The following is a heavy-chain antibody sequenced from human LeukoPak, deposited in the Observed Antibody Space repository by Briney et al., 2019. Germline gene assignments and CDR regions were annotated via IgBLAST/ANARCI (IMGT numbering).Heavy chain of an antibody. CDR3: TKWGGSGEFDY. J-gene: IGHJ4*02. CDR2: IKRTADGGTT. CDR1: GFTFSNAW. Sequence: PGGSLRLSCAASGFTFSNAWMSWVRQAPGKGLEWVGRIKRTADGGTTDYAAPVKGRFTISRDDSKNTLYLQMSSLKNEDSAVYYCTKWGGSGEFDYWGQGTLVTVSS. V-gene: IGHV3-15*01. D-gene: IGHD7-27*01.